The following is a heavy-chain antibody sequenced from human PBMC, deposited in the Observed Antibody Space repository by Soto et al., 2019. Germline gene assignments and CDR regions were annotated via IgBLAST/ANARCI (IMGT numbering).Heavy chain of an antibody. Sequence: GGSLRLSCAASGFTFSSYWMSWVRQAPGKGLEWVANIKQDGSEKYYVDSVKGRFTISRDNAKNSLYLQMNSLRAEDTAVYYCARDSGYCSGGSCFLYYYYYMDVWGKGTTVTVSS. J-gene: IGHJ6*03. CDR3: ARDSGYCSGGSCFLYYYYYMDV. D-gene: IGHD2-15*01. V-gene: IGHV3-7*01. CDR2: IKQDGSEK. CDR1: GFTFSSYW.